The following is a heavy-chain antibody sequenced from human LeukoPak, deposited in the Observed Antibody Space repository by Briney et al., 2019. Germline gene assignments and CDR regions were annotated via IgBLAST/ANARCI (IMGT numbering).Heavy chain of an antibody. D-gene: IGHD3-16*01. V-gene: IGHV3-30-3*01. J-gene: IGHJ4*02. CDR2: ISYDGSNK. CDR3: ANPGGDDY. Sequence: PGGSLRLSCAASGFTFSSYAMHWVRQAPGKGLEWVAVISYDGSNKYYADSVKGRFTISRDNSKNTLYLQMNSLRAEDTAVYYCANPGGDDYWGQGTLVIVSS. CDR1: GFTFSSYA.